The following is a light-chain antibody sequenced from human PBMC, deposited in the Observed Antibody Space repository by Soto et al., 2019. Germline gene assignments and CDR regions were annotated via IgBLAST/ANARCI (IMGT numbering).Light chain of an antibody. CDR2: EGS. CDR1: SSDVGSYNL. Sequence: QSALTQPASVSGSPGQSITISCTGTSSDVGSYNLVSWYRQHPGKAPKLMIYEGSKRPSGVSNRFSGSKSGNTASLTISGLQAEDEADYYCCSYAGSSLYVFGTGTKVTVL. V-gene: IGLV2-23*01. CDR3: CSYAGSSLYV. J-gene: IGLJ1*01.